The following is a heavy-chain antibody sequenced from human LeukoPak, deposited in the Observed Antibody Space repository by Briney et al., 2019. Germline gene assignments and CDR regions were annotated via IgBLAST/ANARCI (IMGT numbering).Heavy chain of an antibody. CDR1: GGSISSGEYY. CDR2: FSYTGST. Sequence: PSQTLSLTCTVSGGSISSGEYYWSWIRQPPGKGLEWSGYFSYTGSTYYNPSLKSRVSISVDTSKNQFSLKLMSVTAAHTAVYHCARALNENSYAFDSWGQGTLVTVSS. J-gene: IGHJ4*02. D-gene: IGHD5-18*01. CDR3: ARALNENSYAFDS. V-gene: IGHV4-30-4*01.